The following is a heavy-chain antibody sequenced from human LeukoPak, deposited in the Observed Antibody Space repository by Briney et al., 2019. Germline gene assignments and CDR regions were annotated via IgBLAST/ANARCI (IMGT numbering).Heavy chain of an antibody. CDR3: ATEFLGAVAETGGY. D-gene: IGHD6-19*01. J-gene: IGHJ4*02. CDR1: GFPFSSYA. V-gene: IGHV3-21*01. Sequence: GGSLRLSCAASGFPFSSYAMNWVRQAPGKGLEWVSSISSTSSNIYYADSVKGRFTISRDNAKKSLYLQMNSLRAEDTAVYYCATEFLGAVAETGGYWGQGTLVTVSS. CDR2: ISSTSSNI.